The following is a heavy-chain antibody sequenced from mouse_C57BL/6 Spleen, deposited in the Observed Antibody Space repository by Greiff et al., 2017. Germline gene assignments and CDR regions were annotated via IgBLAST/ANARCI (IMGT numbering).Heavy chain of an antibody. Sequence: EVQLVESGGGLVKPGGSLKLSCAASGFTFSSYTMSWVRQTPEKRLEWVATISGGGGNTYYPDSVKGRFTISRDNAKNTLYLQMSSLRSEDTAVYYCARDWDDYYAMDYWGQGTSVTVCS. V-gene: IGHV5-9*04. CDR1: GFTFSSYT. CDR2: ISGGGGNT. D-gene: IGHD4-1*01. CDR3: ARDWDDYYAMDY. J-gene: IGHJ4*01.